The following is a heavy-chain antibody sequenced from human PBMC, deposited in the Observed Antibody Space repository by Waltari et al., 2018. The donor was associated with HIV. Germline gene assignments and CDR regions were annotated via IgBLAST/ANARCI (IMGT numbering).Heavy chain of an antibody. CDR3: ARFFPTATTTGWYLDL. D-gene: IGHD4-17*01. CDR2: FNSYNGDT. Sequence: QVHLVQSGAELKKTGASVKLSCKASGYPCTHFGIKWVRQAPGQGLEWMGGFNSYNGDTKYAQKFQDRVTMTTDTSTSTAYMELRGLRSDDTAVYYCARFFPTATTTGWYLDLWGPGTLVTMSS. CDR1: GYPCTHFG. V-gene: IGHV1-18*01. J-gene: IGHJ2*01.